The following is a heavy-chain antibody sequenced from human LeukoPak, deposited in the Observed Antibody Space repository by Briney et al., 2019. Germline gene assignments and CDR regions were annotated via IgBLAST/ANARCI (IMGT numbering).Heavy chain of an antibody. CDR2: IRYDGSNK. D-gene: IGHD3-3*01. Sequence: TGGSLRLSCAASGFTFSSYGMHWVRQAPGKGLEWVAFIRYDGSNKYYADSVKGRFTISRDNSKNTLYLQMNSLKTGDTAVYYCTRHIFGQDYWGQGTLVTVSS. CDR1: GFTFSSYG. J-gene: IGHJ4*02. CDR3: TRHIFGQDY. V-gene: IGHV3-30*02.